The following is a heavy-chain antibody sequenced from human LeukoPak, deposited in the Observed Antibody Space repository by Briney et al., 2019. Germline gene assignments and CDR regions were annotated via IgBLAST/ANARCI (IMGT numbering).Heavy chain of an antibody. J-gene: IGHJ6*02. D-gene: IGHD4-17*01. V-gene: IGHV4-39*01. CDR3: ARGPGPTVTNGYYYYYGMDV. Sequence: SETLSLTCTVSGGSISSSSYYWGWIRQPPGKGLEWIGSIYYSGSTYYNPSLKSRVTISVDTSKNQFSLKLSSVTAADTAVYYCARGPGPTVTNGYYYYYGMDVWGQGTTVTVSS. CDR1: GGSISSSSYY. CDR2: IYYSGST.